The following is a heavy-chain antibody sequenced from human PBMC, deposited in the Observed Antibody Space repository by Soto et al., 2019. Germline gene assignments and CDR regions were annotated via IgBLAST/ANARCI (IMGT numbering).Heavy chain of an antibody. CDR1: GGSFPSDT. CDR2: IVPVFGTP. D-gene: IGHD3-22*01. Sequence: QVQRMQSGAEVKKPGSSVKVSCKASGGSFPSDTISWVRQAPGQGLEWLGGIVPVFGTPNHAQKFQGRVTISADGSTNTAYMELTSLRPEDTAVYYCTRPSSGYYHDAFDIWGQGTLVTVSS. CDR3: TRPSSGYYHDAFDI. V-gene: IGHV1-69*01. J-gene: IGHJ3*02.